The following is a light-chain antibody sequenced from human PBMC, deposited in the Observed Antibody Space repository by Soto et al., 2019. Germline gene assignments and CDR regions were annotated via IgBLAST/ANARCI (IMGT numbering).Light chain of an antibody. Sequence: EIVLTQSPGTLSLSPGERATLSCRASQSVSSCFLAWYQQKPGQAPRLLIYGASSRATGIPDRFSGSGSGTDFTLTISRLEPEDVAVYYCQPYGSSPLTFGGGTKVEIK. CDR2: GAS. CDR3: QPYGSSPLT. J-gene: IGKJ4*01. CDR1: QSVSSCF. V-gene: IGKV3-20*01.